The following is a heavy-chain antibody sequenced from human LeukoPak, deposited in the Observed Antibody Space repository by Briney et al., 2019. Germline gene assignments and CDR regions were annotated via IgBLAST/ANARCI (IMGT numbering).Heavy chain of an antibody. J-gene: IGHJ6*03. Sequence: SVKVSCKASGGTFSSYAISWVRQAPGQGLEWMGGIIPIFGTANYAQKFQGRVTITADESTSTAYMELSSLRSEDTAVYYCASCRDSPCYYYMDVWGKGTTVTISS. V-gene: IGHV1-69*01. CDR1: GGTFSSYA. CDR3: ASCRDSPCYYYMDV. CDR2: IIPIFGTA. D-gene: IGHD3-22*01.